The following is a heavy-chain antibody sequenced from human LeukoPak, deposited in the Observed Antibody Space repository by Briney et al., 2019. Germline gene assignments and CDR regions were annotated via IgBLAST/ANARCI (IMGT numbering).Heavy chain of an antibody. CDR2: ISGSGGST. Sequence: GGSLRLSCAASGFTFSSYAMSWVRQAPGKGLEWVSAISGSGGSTYYADSVKGRFTISRDNSKNTLYLQMNSLRAEDTAVYYCAKALFGPTGITMIVVVIKGLDCWGQGTLVTVSS. CDR3: AKALFGPTGITMIVVVIKGLDC. J-gene: IGHJ4*02. V-gene: IGHV3-23*01. D-gene: IGHD3-22*01. CDR1: GFTFSSYA.